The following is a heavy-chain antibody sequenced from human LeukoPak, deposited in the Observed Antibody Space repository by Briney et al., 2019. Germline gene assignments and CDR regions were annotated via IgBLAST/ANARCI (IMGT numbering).Heavy chain of an antibody. V-gene: IGHV4-59*01. CDR3: ARGGLHIAGAFDI. J-gene: IGHJ3*02. D-gene: IGHD2-21*01. CDR1: GGSISSYY. Sequence: SETLSLTCTVSGGSISSYYWSWIRQPPGKGLHWIGYIYYSGNTNYNPSLKSRVSISVDTSKNQFSLKLSSVTAADTAVYYCARGGLHIAGAFDIWGQGTMVTVSS. CDR2: IYYSGNT.